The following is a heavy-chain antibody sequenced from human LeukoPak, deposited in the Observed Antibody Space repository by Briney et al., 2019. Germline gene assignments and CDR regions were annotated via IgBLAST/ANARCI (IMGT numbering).Heavy chain of an antibody. Sequence: SETLSLTCAVYGGSFSGYYWSWIRQPPGKGLEWIGEINHSGSTNYNPSLKSRVTISVDTSKNQFSLKLSSVTAADTAVYYCARARGLRYFDWLFAWGQGTLVTVSS. V-gene: IGHV4-34*01. CDR2: INHSGST. CDR3: ARARGLRYFDWLFA. J-gene: IGHJ4*02. D-gene: IGHD3-9*01. CDR1: GGSFSGYY.